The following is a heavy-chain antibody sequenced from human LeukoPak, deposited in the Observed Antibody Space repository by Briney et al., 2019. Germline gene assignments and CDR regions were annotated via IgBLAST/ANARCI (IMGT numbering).Heavy chain of an antibody. V-gene: IGHV3-73*01. CDR1: GFTFSGSA. CDR2: IRSKANSYAT. CDR3: TRWGMTTGTNFDY. D-gene: IGHD4-17*01. J-gene: IGHJ4*02. Sequence: PGGSLRLSCAASGFTFSGSAMHWVRQASGKGLEWVGRIRSKANSYATAYAASVKGRFTISRDDSKNTAHLQMNSLKTEDTAVYYCTRWGMTTGTNFDYWGQGTLVTVSS.